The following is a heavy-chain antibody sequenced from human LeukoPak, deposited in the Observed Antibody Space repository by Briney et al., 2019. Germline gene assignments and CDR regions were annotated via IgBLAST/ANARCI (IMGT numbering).Heavy chain of an antibody. Sequence: SGGSLRLSCATSGFTFRDAWMSWVRQAPEKGLEWVGRIRSRTDGGTKDYAAPVKGRFTISRDDSKNTLYLQMNSLETEDTGVYYCTTDPTGYGPPRWGQGTLVTVSP. CDR2: IRSRTDGGTK. CDR1: GFTFRDAW. CDR3: TTDPTGYGPPR. J-gene: IGHJ4*02. D-gene: IGHD5-18*01. V-gene: IGHV3-15*01.